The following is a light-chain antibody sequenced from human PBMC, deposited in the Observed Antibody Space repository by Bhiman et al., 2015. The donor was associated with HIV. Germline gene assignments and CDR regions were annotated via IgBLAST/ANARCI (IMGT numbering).Light chain of an antibody. V-gene: IGLV2-23*02. Sequence: QSALTQPASVSGSPGQSVTISCTGTNRDVGSFRFVSWYQQHPGKAPNIVIYDVSKRPSGFLSRFSGSKSGNTASLTISGLLAEDEADYFCCSYAGESTWVFGGGTKLTVL. J-gene: IGLJ3*02. CDR3: CSYAGESTWV. CDR2: DVS. CDR1: NRDVGSFRF.